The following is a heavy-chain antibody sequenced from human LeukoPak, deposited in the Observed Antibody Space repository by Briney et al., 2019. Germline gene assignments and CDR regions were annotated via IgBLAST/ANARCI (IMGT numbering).Heavy chain of an antibody. Sequence: PGGSLRLSCAASGFTFSDYYMSWIRQPPGKGLEWIGEINHSGSTNYNPSLKSRVTISVDTSKNQFSLKLSSVTAADTAVYYCARKRGYSYGYAFDIWGQGTMVTVSS. D-gene: IGHD5-18*01. CDR2: INHSGST. CDR3: ARKRGYSYGYAFDI. V-gene: IGHV4-34*01. J-gene: IGHJ3*02. CDR1: GFTFSDYY.